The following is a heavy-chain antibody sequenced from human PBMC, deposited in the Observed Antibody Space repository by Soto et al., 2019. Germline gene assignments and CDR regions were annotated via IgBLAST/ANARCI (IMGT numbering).Heavy chain of an antibody. J-gene: IGHJ3*02. V-gene: IGHV1-69*13. CDR2: IIPIFGTA. CDR3: AREGNGPAYCGGDCYSGSAFDI. CDR1: GGTFSSYA. Sequence: SVKVSCKASGGTFSSYAISWVRQAPGQGLEWMGGIIPIFGTANYAQKFQGRVTITADESTSTAYMELSSLRSEDTAVYYCAREGNGPAYCGGDCYSGSAFDIWGQGTMVTVSS. D-gene: IGHD2-21*02.